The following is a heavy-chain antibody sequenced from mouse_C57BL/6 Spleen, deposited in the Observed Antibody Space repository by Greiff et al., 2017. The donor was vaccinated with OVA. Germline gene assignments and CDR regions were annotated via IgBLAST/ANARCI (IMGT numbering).Heavy chain of an antibody. CDR1: GYTFTSYW. D-gene: IGHD3-3*01. Sequence: VQLQQPGAELVKPGASVKLSCKASGYTFTSYWMQWVKQRPGQGLEWIGEIDPSDSYTNYNQKFKGKATLTVDTSSSPAYMQLSGLTSDDSAVYYCASWGGRGFAYWGQGTLVTVSA. V-gene: IGHV1-50*01. CDR3: ASWGGRGFAY. J-gene: IGHJ3*01. CDR2: IDPSDSYT.